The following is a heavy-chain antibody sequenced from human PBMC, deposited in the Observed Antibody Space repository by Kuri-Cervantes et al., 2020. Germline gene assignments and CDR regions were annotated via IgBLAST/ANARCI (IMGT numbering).Heavy chain of an antibody. CDR3: AKEVLRYYYYGMDV. CDR1: GFTFSSYG. J-gene: IGHJ6*02. CDR2: ISYDGSNK. D-gene: IGHD3-3*01. V-gene: IGHV3-30*18. Sequence: GESLKISCAASGFTFSSYGMHWVRQAPGKGLEWVAVISYDGSNKYYADSVKGRFTISRDNSKNTLYLQMNSLRAEDTAVYYCAKEVLRYYYYGMDVWGQGTTVTVSS.